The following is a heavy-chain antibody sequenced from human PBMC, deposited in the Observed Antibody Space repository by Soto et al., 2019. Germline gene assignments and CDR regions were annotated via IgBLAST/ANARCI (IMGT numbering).Heavy chain of an antibody. CDR2: IIPIFGTA. CDR3: ARDDTMVRGVIGSSY. Sequence: QVQLVQSGAEVKKPGSSVKVSCKASGGTFSSYAISWVRQAPGQGLEWMGGIIPIFGTANYAQKFQGRVTITAEESTSTAYMELISLRSEDTAVYYCARDDTMVRGVIGSSYWGQGTLVTVSS. D-gene: IGHD3-10*01. CDR1: GGTFSSYA. V-gene: IGHV1-69*01. J-gene: IGHJ4*02.